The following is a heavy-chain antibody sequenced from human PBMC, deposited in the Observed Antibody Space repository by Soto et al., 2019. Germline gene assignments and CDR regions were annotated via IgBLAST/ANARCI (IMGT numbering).Heavy chain of an antibody. CDR2: ISYDESDK. Sequence: GGSLRLSCAASGFSFSTYGMHWFRQAPGKGLEWVAVISYDESDKYYADSVKGRFTISRDISKNTLYLQMNSLRAEDTAVFYCARDRRYFRSSAIDYWGQGTLVTVSS. CDR3: ARDRRYFRSSAIDY. V-gene: IGHV3-33*01. D-gene: IGHD2-2*01. CDR1: GFSFSTYG. J-gene: IGHJ4*02.